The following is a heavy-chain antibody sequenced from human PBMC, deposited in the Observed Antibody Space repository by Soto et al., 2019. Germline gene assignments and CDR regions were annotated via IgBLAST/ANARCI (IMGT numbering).Heavy chain of an antibody. V-gene: IGHV3-15*07. CDR3: TTDPHSGSYGYA. CDR2: IKSKTDGGTT. Sequence: EVQLVESGGGLVKPGGSLRLSCAASGFTFSNAWMNWVRQPPGKGLEWVGRIKSKTDGGTTDYAAPVKGRFTISRADSKDTLYLQMNSLKTEDTAVYYCTTDPHSGSYGYAWGQGTMVTVSS. D-gene: IGHD5-18*01. CDR1: GFTFSNAW. J-gene: IGHJ3*01.